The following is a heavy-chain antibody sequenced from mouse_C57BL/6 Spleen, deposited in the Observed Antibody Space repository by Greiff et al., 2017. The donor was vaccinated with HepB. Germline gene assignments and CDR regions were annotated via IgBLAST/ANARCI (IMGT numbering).Heavy chain of an antibody. J-gene: IGHJ3*01. CDR1: GYTFTDYY. Sequence: EVQLQQSGPELVKPGASVKISCKASGYTFTDYYMNWVKQSHGKSLEWIGDINPNNGGTSYNQKFKGKATLTVDKSSSTAYMELRSLTSEDSAVYYCARRGYDPFAYWGQGTLVTVSA. D-gene: IGHD2-2*01. V-gene: IGHV1-26*01. CDR2: INPNNGGT. CDR3: ARRGYDPFAY.